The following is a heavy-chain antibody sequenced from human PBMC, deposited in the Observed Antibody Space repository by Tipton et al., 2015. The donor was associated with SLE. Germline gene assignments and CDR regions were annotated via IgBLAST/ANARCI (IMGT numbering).Heavy chain of an antibody. CDR1: GFTFTNHA. J-gene: IGHJ4*02. CDR3: ARDRDRAMAHSDY. D-gene: IGHD2-8*01. Sequence: SLRLSCAASGFTFTNHAMHWVRQAPGKGLDWVAVIWYDGSKKYHVDSVKGRFTISRDNSKNTLYLQMNSLRAEDTAVYYCARDRDRAMAHSDYWGQGTLVTVSS. CDR2: IWYDGSKK. V-gene: IGHV3-33*01.